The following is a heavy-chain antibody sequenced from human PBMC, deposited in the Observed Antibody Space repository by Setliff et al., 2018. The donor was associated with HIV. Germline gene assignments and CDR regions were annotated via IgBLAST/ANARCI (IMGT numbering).Heavy chain of an antibody. CDR3: ARDNYYDTSGAIGY. V-gene: IGHV1-69*13. CDR1: GGTFSSFA. D-gene: IGHD3-22*01. CDR2: VIPIFGTT. J-gene: IGHJ4*02. Sequence: VASVKVSCKASGGTFSSFAISWVRQAPGQGLEWMGGVIPIFGTTNYAQRFQGRVSITADASTSTAYMELSSLRSEDTAMYFCARDNYYDTSGAIGYWGQGTMVTVSS.